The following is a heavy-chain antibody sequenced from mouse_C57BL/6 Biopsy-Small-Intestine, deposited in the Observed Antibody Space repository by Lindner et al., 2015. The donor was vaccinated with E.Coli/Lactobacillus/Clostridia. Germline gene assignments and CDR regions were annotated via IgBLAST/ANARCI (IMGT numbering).Heavy chain of an antibody. D-gene: IGHD2-12*01. J-gene: IGHJ4*01. V-gene: IGHV1-84*02. CDR3: ARGYSSADFDS. Sequence: SVKVSCKASGYTFTNYGINWVRQAPGQGLEWMGWISAYNGYTNSAQRLQGRVTMTTDTSTSTAYMELRSLRSDDTAVYYCARGYSSADFDSWGQGTLVTVSS. CDR2: ISAYNGYT. CDR1: GYTFTNYG.